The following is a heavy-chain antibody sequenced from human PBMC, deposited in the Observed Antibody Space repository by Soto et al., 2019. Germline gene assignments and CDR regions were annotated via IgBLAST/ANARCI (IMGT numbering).Heavy chain of an antibody. CDR1: GYTFTSYY. Sequence: QVQLVQSGAEVKKPGASVKVSCKASGYTFTSYYMHWVRQAPGQGLEWMGIINPSGGSTSYAQKFQGRVTITRDTSSSTVYMELSSLRSEDTAVYYCARCHRVRIQLWSPRYYGMDVWGQGTTVTVSS. V-gene: IGHV1-46*03. J-gene: IGHJ6*02. CDR3: ARCHRVRIQLWSPRYYGMDV. D-gene: IGHD5-18*01. CDR2: INPSGGST.